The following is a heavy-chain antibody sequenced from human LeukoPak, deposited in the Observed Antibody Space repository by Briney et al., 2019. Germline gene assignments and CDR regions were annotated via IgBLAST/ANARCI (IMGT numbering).Heavy chain of an antibody. CDR3: ALIVVVPAAMNYYYYYGMDV. D-gene: IGHD2-2*01. V-gene: IGHV1-18*01. Sequence: VSVKVSCKASGYTFTSYGISWVRQAPGQGLEWMGWISAYNGNTNYAQKLQGRVTMTTDTSTSTAYMELRSLRSDDTAVYYCALIVVVPAAMNYYYYYGMDVWGQGTTVTVSS. CDR1: GYTFTSYG. CDR2: ISAYNGNT. J-gene: IGHJ6*02.